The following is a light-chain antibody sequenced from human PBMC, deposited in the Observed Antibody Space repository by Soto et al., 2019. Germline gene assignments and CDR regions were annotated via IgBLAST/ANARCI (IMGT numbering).Light chain of an antibody. J-gene: IGLJ2*01. Sequence: SYELTQSLSVSVAQGQTARITCGGNNIGSKILHWYQQRPGQAPVVVIYRDKYRPSGIPERLSGSNSGNTATLTITRAQAGDEADYYCQVWDTNTGIFGGGTKLTVL. CDR2: RDK. CDR3: QVWDTNTGI. CDR1: NIGSKI. V-gene: IGLV3-9*01.